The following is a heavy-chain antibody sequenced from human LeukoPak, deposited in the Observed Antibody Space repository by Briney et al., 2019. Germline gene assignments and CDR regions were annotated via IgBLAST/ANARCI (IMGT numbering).Heavy chain of an antibody. CDR2: VYYSGST. CDR3: AGGYGGYVGY. D-gene: IGHD5-12*01. Sequence: SETLSLTCTVSGVSISSYYWNWIRQPPGKGLEWIGLVYYSGSTNYNPSLKSRVTLSVDTSKNQFSLKVSSVTAADTAVYYCAGGYGGYVGYWGQGTLVTVSS. CDR1: GVSISSYY. J-gene: IGHJ4*02. V-gene: IGHV4-59*01.